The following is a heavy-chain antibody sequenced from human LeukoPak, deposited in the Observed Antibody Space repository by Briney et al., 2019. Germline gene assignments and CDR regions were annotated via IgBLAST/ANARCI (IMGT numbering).Heavy chain of an antibody. Sequence: ASVKVSCKASGYTFSKYYMHWVRQAPGQGLEWMGIINPSGGSTSYAQKFQGRVTMTRDMSTSTVYMELSSLRSEDTAVYYCARVYAYSSSSEDWFDPWGQGTLVTVSS. CDR2: INPSGGST. J-gene: IGHJ5*02. D-gene: IGHD6-6*01. V-gene: IGHV1-46*01. CDR3: ARVYAYSSSSEDWFDP. CDR1: GYTFSKYY.